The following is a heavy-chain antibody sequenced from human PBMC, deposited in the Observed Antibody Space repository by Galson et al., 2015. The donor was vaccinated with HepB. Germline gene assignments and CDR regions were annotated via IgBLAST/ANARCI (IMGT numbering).Heavy chain of an antibody. CDR1: GFTFSSYA. V-gene: IGHV3-30-3*01. CDR2: ISYDGSNK. CDR3: ARVKTIFGDDY. J-gene: IGHJ4*02. Sequence: SLRLSCAASGFTFSSYAMHWVRQAPGKGLEWVAVISYDGSNKYYADSVKGRFTISRDNSKNTLYLQMNSLRAEDTAVYYCARVKTIFGDDYWGQETLVTVSS. D-gene: IGHD3-3*01.